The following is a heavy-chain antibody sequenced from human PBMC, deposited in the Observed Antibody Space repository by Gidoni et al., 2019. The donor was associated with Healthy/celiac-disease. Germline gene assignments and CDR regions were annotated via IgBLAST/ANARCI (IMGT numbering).Heavy chain of an antibody. Sequence: EVQLVESGGGVVQPGETRRLSCAAAGFTVISYWMHWVRQAPGKGLVWVSRINSDVSSTSYASSVKARFTISRDNATNTLFLQMNSLSSEDTSLYYCASWGDILTWGQGTLVTVSS. CDR2: INSDVSST. V-gene: IGHV3-74*01. CDR3: ASWGDILT. J-gene: IGHJ5*02. D-gene: IGHD3-9*01. CDR1: GFTVISYW.